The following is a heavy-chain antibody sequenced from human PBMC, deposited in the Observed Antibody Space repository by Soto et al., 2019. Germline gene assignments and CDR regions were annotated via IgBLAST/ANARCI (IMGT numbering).Heavy chain of an antibody. CDR3: ARGGYSGYDLGRLLTF. Sequence: GGSLRLSCAASGFTFSSYDMHWVRQATGKGLEWVSAIGTAGDTYYPGSVKGRFTISRENAKNSLYLQMNSLRAEDTAVYYCARGGYSGYDLGRLLTFWGQGTLVTVSS. CDR2: IGTAGDT. V-gene: IGHV3-13*01. CDR1: GFTFSSYD. D-gene: IGHD5-12*01. J-gene: IGHJ4*02.